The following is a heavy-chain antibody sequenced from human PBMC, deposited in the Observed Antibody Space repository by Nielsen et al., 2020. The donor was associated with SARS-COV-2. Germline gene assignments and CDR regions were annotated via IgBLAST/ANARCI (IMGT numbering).Heavy chain of an antibody. CDR2: ISYDGSNK. Sequence: SCAASGFTFSSYAMHWVRQAPGKGLEWVAVISYDGSNKYYADSVKGRFTISRDNSKNTLYLQMNSLRAEDTAVYYCARTDYGDYYYYYYGMDVWGQGTTVTVSS. D-gene: IGHD4-17*01. CDR1: GFTFSSYA. CDR3: ARTDYGDYYYYYYGMDV. V-gene: IGHV3-30-3*01. J-gene: IGHJ6*02.